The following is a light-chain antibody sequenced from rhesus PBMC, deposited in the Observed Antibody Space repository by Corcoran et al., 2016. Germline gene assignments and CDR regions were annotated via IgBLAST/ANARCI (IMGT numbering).Light chain of an antibody. CDR2: MAS. Sequence: DIQMTQSPSSLSASVGDRVTITCRASQGIHNWLAWYQQKSGKAPKLLIYMASNLEAGVPSRFSGRGSGTDCALTITNLQPEDVATYFCQQHDLSPLTFGGGTKVEIK. V-gene: IGKV1-69*01. CDR3: QQHDLSPLT. J-gene: IGKJ4*01. CDR1: QGIHNW.